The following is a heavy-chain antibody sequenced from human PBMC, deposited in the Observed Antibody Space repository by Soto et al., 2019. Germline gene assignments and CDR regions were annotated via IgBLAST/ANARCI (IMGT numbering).Heavy chain of an antibody. V-gene: IGHV3-23*01. Sequence: EVQLLESGGGLVQPGGSLRLSCAASGFTFSSYAMNWVRQAPGKGLEWVSVISGSGDSTYYADSVKGRFTISRDNSKNMLYLQMNSLRAEDTAVYYCASRSGGWSFDYWGQGTLITVSS. CDR2: ISGSGDST. D-gene: IGHD6-19*01. J-gene: IGHJ4*02. CDR3: ASRSGGWSFDY. CDR1: GFTFSSYA.